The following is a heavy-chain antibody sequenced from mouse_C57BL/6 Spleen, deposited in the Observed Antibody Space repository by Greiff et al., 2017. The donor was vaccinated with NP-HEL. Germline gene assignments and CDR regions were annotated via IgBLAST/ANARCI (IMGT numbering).Heavy chain of an antibody. CDR2: INPNYGTT. D-gene: IGHD1-1*01. Sequence: EVQLVESGPELVKPGASVKISCKASGYSFTDFNMNWVQQSNGKSLEWIGVINPNYGTTSYNQKFKGKATLTVDQSSSTAYMQLNSLTSEDSAVYYCARRGYGSHYYAMDYWGQGTSVTVSS. CDR1: GYSFTDFN. J-gene: IGHJ4*01. V-gene: IGHV1-39*01. CDR3: ARRGYGSHYYAMDY.